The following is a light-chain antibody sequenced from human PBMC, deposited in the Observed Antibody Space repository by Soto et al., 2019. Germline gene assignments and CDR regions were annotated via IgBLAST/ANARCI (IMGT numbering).Light chain of an antibody. CDR1: QDVSRS. Sequence: DTQLTQSPSFLSASLGDRVTIXXRASQDVSRSLGWYQQKPGEAPKLXISAASTLHSGVPSRFSGSGAGTDFTLTISSLQPEDFATYYCQQLWTYPLTFGGGTKVDIK. CDR3: QQLWTYPLT. CDR2: AAS. V-gene: IGKV1-9*01. J-gene: IGKJ4*01.